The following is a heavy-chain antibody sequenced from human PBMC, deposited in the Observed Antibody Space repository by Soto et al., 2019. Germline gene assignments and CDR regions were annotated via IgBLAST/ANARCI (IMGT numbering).Heavy chain of an antibody. CDR2: INHSGST. D-gene: IGHD1-1*01. J-gene: IGHJ4*02. Sequence: SETLSLTCAVYGGSFSGYYWSWIRQPPGKGLEWIGEINHSGSTNYNPSLKSRLTISVDTSKNQFSLKPSSVTAADTAVYYCARGVQRRGAGYWGQGTLVTVSS. V-gene: IGHV4-34*01. CDR1: GGSFSGYY. CDR3: ARGVQRRGAGY.